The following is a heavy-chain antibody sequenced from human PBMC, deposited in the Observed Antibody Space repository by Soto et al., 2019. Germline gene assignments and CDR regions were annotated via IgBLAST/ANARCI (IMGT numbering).Heavy chain of an antibody. CDR2: ISVSGNII. CDR3: VRDTMRAPADASLDY. J-gene: IGHJ4*02. V-gene: IGHV3-48*03. Sequence: EVQLVESGGNLVQPGGSLRLSCAASGFTFSTYEFNWVRQAPGRGLEWISYISVSGNIIKYADSVKGRFTISRDNAENSLHLHMSSLRVDDTALYFCVRDTMRAPADASLDYWGQGTQVIVSS. D-gene: IGHD6-13*01. CDR1: GFTFSTYE.